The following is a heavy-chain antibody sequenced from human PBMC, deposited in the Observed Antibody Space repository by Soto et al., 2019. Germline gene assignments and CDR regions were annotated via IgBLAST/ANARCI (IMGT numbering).Heavy chain of an antibody. D-gene: IGHD4-17*01. Sequence: ASVKVSCKVSGYTLTELSMHWVRQAPGKGLEWMGGFDPEDGETIYAQKFQGRVTMTEDTSTDTAYMELSSLRSEDTAVYYCATDNPRYGDYYYYGMDVWGQGTTVTVS. V-gene: IGHV1-24*01. CDR3: ATDNPRYGDYYYYGMDV. J-gene: IGHJ6*02. CDR2: FDPEDGET. CDR1: GYTLTELS.